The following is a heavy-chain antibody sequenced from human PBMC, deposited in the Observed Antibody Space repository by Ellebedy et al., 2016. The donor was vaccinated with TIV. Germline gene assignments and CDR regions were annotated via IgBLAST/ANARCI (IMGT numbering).Heavy chain of an antibody. V-gene: IGHV3-7*01. J-gene: IGHJ4*02. D-gene: IGHD1-1*01. CDR2: MNGDGNER. Sequence: GESLKISCAVSGFTFSTSWMSWVRQAPGQGLEWVANMNGDGNERYYVDSVEGRFTISRDNTRNSLYLQMNSLRAHDTAVYYCTKDGSGTMNFWGQGTLVTVSS. CDR3: TKDGSGTMNF. CDR1: GFTFSTSW.